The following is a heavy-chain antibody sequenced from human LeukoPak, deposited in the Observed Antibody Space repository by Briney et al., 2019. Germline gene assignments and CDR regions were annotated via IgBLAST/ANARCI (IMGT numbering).Heavy chain of an antibody. V-gene: IGHV1-2*02. J-gene: IGHJ5*02. CDR3: ARGLYSSSWRWFDP. Sequence: ASVKVSCKASGYTFTGHYMHWVRQAPGQGLEWMGWINPNSGGTNYAQKFQGRVTMTRGTSISTAYMELSRLRSDDTAGYYCARGLYSSSWRWFDPWGQGTLVTVSS. D-gene: IGHD6-13*01. CDR2: INPNSGGT. CDR1: GYTFTGHY.